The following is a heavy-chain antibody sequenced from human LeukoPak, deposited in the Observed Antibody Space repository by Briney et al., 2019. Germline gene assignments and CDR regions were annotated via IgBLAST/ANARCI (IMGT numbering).Heavy chain of an antibody. CDR3: TRVTSWRTGFDY. V-gene: IGHV3-9*01. Sequence: GRFLRPSCAASGFSFEAYGMYWVRQAPGKGLEWVSGITWNSDDMAYADSVKGRFTISRDNAKNCLYLQMNSLTVEDTALYYCTRVTSWRTGFDYWGQGTLVTVSS. D-gene: IGHD1-1*01. CDR1: GFSFEAYG. J-gene: IGHJ4*02. CDR2: ITWNSDDM.